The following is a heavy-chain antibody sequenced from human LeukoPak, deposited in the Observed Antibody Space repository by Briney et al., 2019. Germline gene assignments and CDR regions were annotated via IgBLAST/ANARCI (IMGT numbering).Heavy chain of an antibody. Sequence: GEPLNTPCQGPGYSFTRYWIGRVRQIPGKGTEWMGSIYQGDSDTRCRPFFQALGTISADKSTSTAYLQWSSLKASDTAMYYCARQASPVGGWVADVTVAAFDISGQGTIVTASS. CDR3: ARQASPVGGWVADVTVAAFDI. V-gene: IGHV5-51*01. J-gene: IGHJ3*02. D-gene: IGHD6-19*01. CDR1: GYSFTRYW. CDR2: IYQGDSDT.